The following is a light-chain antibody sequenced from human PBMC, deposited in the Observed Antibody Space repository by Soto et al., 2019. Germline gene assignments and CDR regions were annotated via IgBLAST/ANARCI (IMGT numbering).Light chain of an antibody. CDR3: QHFNNYPLT. J-gene: IGKJ4*01. CDR2: GAF. Sequence: EIVMTQSPATLSASPGERATLSCRASQSVGSYLAWYQHKPGQAPRLLIYGAFTRATGIPARFDGSGSGTDFTLTISGLQPEDIATYYCQHFNNYPLTFGGGTKVDIK. V-gene: IGKV3-15*01. CDR1: QSVGSY.